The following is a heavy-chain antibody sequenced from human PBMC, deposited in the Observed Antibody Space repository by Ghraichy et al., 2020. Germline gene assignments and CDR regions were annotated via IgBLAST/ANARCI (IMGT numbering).Heavy chain of an antibody. CDR1: GGSISSSSYY. D-gene: IGHD1-26*01. CDR2: IYYSGST. J-gene: IGHJ4*02. Sequence: SETLSLTCTVSGGSISSSSYYWGWIRQPPGKGLEWIGSIYYSGSTYYNPSLKSRVTISVDTSKNQFSLKLSSVTAADTAVYYCASWVWEPGPFDYWGQGTLVTVSS. V-gene: IGHV4-39*01. CDR3: ASWVWEPGPFDY.